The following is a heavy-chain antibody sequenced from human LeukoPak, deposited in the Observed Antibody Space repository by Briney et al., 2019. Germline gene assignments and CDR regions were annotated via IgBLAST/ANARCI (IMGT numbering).Heavy chain of an antibody. CDR2: INPNSGGT. CDR3: ARGQIQYDY. V-gene: IGHV1-2*02. CDR1: GYTFTGYY. J-gene: IGHJ4*02. Sequence: ASVKVSCKASGYTFTGYYMHWVRQAPGQGLEWMGWINPNSGGTNYAQRFQGRVTMTRDTSVSTAYMELSSLRSEDTAVYYCARGQIQYDYWGQGTLVTVSS.